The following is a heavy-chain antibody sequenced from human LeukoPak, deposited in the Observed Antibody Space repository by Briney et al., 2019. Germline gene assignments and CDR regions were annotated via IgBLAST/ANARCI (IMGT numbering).Heavy chain of an antibody. J-gene: IGHJ4*02. CDR1: GFTFSSYA. CDR2: ISYDGSNK. V-gene: IGHV3-30*04. CDR3: ARPTNPYGSGSYFRY. D-gene: IGHD3-10*01. Sequence: GGSLRLSCAASGFTFSSYAMHWVRQAPGKGLEWVAVISYDGSNKYYADAVKGRFTISRDNSMNTLYLQMNSLRAEDTAVYYCARPTNPYGSGSYFRYWGQGTLVTVSS.